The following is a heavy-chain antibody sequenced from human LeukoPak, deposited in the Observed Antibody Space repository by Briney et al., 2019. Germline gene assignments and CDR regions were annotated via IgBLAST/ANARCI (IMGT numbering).Heavy chain of an antibody. CDR3: LWFEELLSA. D-gene: IGHD3-10*01. V-gene: IGHV3-53*04. J-gene: IGHJ4*02. Sequence: GGSLRLSCAASGFSVSNNYMSWVRQAPGKGLEWVSVIYRGGTTSYTDSVKGRFTISRHNSKNTLYLQMNSLRPEDTAVYYRLWFEELLSAWGQGTLVTVST. CDR1: GFSVSNNY. CDR2: IYRGGTT.